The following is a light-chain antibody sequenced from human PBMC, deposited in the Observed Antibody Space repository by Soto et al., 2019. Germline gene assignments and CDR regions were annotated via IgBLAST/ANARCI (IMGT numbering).Light chain of an antibody. CDR2: DVY. J-gene: IGLJ3*02. V-gene: IGLV7-46*01. CDR1: AGAVTSDHW. Sequence: QAVVTQEPSLTVSPGGTVTLTCGSSAGAVTSDHWPYWFQQKPGQAPKTLIYDVYNTHSWTPARFSGSLLGGKAALTLSGAQPEAEAEYYCLVGYSDAWVFGGGTKVTVL. CDR3: LVGYSDAWV.